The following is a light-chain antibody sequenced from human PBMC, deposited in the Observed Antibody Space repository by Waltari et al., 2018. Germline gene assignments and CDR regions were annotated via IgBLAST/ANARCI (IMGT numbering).Light chain of an antibody. CDR1: QSVGTS. V-gene: IGKV3-15*01. J-gene: IGKJ1*01. CDR2: RAS. CDR3: HQYTNWPWT. Sequence: EIVMTQSPASLSVSPGDRVTLSCRASQSVGTSLAWYQQRPGRAPRLLVYRASTRASDIPARFSGSGSGTDFTLSISTLQSEDCAVYHCHQYTNWPWTYGQGTKVEIK.